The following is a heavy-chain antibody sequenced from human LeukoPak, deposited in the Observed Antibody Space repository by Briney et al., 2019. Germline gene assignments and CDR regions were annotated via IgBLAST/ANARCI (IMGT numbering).Heavy chain of an antibody. D-gene: IGHD6-13*01. CDR2: ISYDGSNK. CDR3: ETGSWPLDY. J-gene: IGHJ4*02. CDR1: GFTFSSYA. V-gene: IGHV3-30-3*01. Sequence: GGSLRLSCAASGFTFSSYAMHWVRQAPGKGLEWVAVISYDGSNKYYADSVKGRFTISRDNSKNTLYLQMNSLRAEDTAVYYCETGSWPLDYWGQGTLVTVSS.